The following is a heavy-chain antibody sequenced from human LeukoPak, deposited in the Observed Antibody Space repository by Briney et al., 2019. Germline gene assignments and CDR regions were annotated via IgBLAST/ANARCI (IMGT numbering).Heavy chain of an antibody. D-gene: IGHD5-18*01. CDR1: GRSMSIYY. CDR3: ASGYSYGCSVY. J-gene: IGHJ4*02. Sequence: DSQSLTYTVYGRSMSIYYCSSTRPPRGEGRGLKGYIFYSGSTNYNPSLKSRVTISVDTSKSQFSLKLSSVTAADTAVYYCASGYSYGCSVYWGQGTLVTVSS. CDR2: IFYSGST. V-gene: IGHV4-59*08.